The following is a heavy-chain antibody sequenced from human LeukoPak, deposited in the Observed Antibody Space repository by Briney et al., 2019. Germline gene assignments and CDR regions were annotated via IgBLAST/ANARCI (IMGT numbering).Heavy chain of an antibody. J-gene: IGHJ4*02. Sequence: SSETLSLTCAVYGGSFGGSFSGYYWSWIRQTPGKGLDWIGEINHNVDTNYNPSLKSRLTISIDTSKNQFSLKLTSVTAAETAAYYCARGGAYGSGTFYRLYYLDCWGQGALVTVSA. V-gene: IGHV4-34*01. D-gene: IGHD3-10*01. CDR3: ARGGAYGSGTFYRLYYLDC. CDR1: GGSFGGSFSGYY. CDR2: INHNVDT.